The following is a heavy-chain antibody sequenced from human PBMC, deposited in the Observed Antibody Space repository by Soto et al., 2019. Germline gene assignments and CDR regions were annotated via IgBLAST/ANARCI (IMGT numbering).Heavy chain of an antibody. J-gene: IGHJ4*02. V-gene: IGHV3-23*01. CDR2: SRGSGGST. D-gene: IGHD3-3*01. Sequence: GGSLRLWCAASGFTFSRYAMSGGRQAPGKGREWVAASRGSGGSTDDADSVKGRFTISRDNSKNTLYLQMNSLRAEDTAVYYCARALGNYYDFWSGYYSAVVDSSSLYDYWGQGTLVTVSS. CDR3: ARALGNYYDFWSGYYSAVVDSSSLYDY. CDR1: GFTFSRYA.